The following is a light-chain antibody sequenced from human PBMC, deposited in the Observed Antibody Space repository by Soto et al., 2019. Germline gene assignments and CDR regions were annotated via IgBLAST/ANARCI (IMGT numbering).Light chain of an antibody. Sequence: EIVLTQSPGTLSLSPGERVTLSCRASQSVSSSYLAWYQQKLGQAHRLLIYGASSRATGIPDRFSGSGSGTDFTLTISRLEPEDFAVYYCQQYGSSPLYTFGQGTKLEIK. CDR1: QSVSSSY. V-gene: IGKV3-20*01. CDR2: GAS. J-gene: IGKJ2*01. CDR3: QQYGSSPLYT.